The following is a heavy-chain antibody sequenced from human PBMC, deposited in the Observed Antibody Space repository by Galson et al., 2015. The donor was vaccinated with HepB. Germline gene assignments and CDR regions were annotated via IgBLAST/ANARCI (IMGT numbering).Heavy chain of an antibody. Sequence: SLRLSCAASGFTFSSYSTHWVRQAPGKGLVWVSCINSGGSSTSYADSVKGRFTISRDNAKNTLYLQMNSLRAEDTAVYYCATGRPGSFCSSRRVDVWGQGTLVTVSS. CDR3: ATGRPGSFCSSRRVDV. CDR1: GFTFSSYS. J-gene: IGHJ4*02. CDR2: INSGGSST. D-gene: IGHD6-13*01. V-gene: IGHV3-74*01.